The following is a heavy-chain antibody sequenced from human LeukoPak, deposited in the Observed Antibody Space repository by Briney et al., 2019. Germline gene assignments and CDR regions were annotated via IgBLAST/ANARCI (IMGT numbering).Heavy chain of an antibody. Sequence: SETLSLTCTVSGGSISTYWSWIRQPPGKGLEWIGYIYYSGSTNYNPFLKSRVTISLDTSKNQFSLKLSSVTAADTAVYYCARTDYFSDSSGYRYDAFDIWGQGTMVTVSS. D-gene: IGHD3-22*01. CDR1: GGSISTY. J-gene: IGHJ3*02. V-gene: IGHV4-59*01. CDR3: ARTDYFSDSSGYRYDAFDI. CDR2: IYYSGST.